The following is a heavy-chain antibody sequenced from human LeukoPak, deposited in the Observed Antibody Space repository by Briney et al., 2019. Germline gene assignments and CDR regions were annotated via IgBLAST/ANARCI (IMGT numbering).Heavy chain of an antibody. D-gene: IGHD6-13*01. Sequence: PSVKVSCKASGYTFTGYYMHWVRQAPGQGREWMGWINPNSGGTNYAQKFQGRVTMTRDTSISTAYMELSRLRSDDTAVYYCARGGYSSSWYGRQDYWGQGTLVTVSS. J-gene: IGHJ4*02. CDR1: GYTFTGYY. CDR2: INPNSGGT. V-gene: IGHV1-2*02. CDR3: ARGGYSSSWYGRQDY.